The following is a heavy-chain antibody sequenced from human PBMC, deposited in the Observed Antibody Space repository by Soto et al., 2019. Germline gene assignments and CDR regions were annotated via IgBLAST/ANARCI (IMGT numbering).Heavy chain of an antibody. V-gene: IGHV1-46*01. Sequence: ASVKVSCKASGYTFTSYYMHWVRQAPGQGLEWMGIINPSGGSTSYAQKFRGRVTMTRDTSTSTVYMELSSLRSEDTAVYYCAREWSYDILTGHNWFDPWGQGTLVTVSS. J-gene: IGHJ5*02. CDR2: INPSGGST. CDR3: AREWSYDILTGHNWFDP. CDR1: GYTFTSYY. D-gene: IGHD3-9*01.